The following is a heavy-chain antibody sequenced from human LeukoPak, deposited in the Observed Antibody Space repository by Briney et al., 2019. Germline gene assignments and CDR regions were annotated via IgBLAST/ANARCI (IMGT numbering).Heavy chain of an antibody. CDR3: ARVQPHYYDSSGYPPDY. Sequence: GGSLRLSCAASGFTFSGYALSWVRQAPGKGLEWVSTISGSGDSTYYADSVKGRFTISRDNSKNTLYLQMNSLRAEDTAVYYCARVQPHYYDSSGYPPDYWGQGTLVTVSS. J-gene: IGHJ4*02. D-gene: IGHD3-22*01. CDR1: GFTFSGYA. CDR2: ISGSGDST. V-gene: IGHV3-23*01.